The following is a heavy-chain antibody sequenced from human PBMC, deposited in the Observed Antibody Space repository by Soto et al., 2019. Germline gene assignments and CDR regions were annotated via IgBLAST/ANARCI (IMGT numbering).Heavy chain of an antibody. CDR1: GGTFNSYA. V-gene: IGHV1-69*01. CDR2: IIPMFGTV. D-gene: IGHD2-21*02. CDR3: ATEHDSHGGMDV. J-gene: IGHJ6*02. Sequence: QVQLVQSGAEVKKPGSSVKVSCKASGGTFNSYAITWVRLAPGQGFEWMGRIIPMFGTVNYAQKFQGRVTLTADGSMSTVYMDMTSLRSEDTAIYYCATEHDSHGGMDVWGQGTTVTVSS.